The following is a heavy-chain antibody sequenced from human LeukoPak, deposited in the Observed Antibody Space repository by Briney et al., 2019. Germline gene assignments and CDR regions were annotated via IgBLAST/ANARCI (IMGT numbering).Heavy chain of an antibody. V-gene: IGHV3-7*01. Sequence: GGSLRLSCAASGFTISSYWMSWVRQAPGKGLEWVANIKQDESEKYYVDSVKGRFTISRDNAKNSLYLQMNSLRAEDTAVYYCARDSLSRAATGIAIDYWGQGTLVTVSS. CDR1: GFTISSYW. J-gene: IGHJ4*02. CDR2: IKQDESEK. CDR3: ARDSLSRAATGIAIDY. D-gene: IGHD6-25*01.